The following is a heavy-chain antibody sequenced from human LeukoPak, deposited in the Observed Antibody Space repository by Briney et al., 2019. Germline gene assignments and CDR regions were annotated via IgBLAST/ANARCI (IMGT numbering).Heavy chain of an antibody. CDR2: IYYSGTT. J-gene: IGHJ4*02. CDR3: ARGWVQLRSGYYFDY. CDR1: GGSISTYY. Sequence: PSETLSLTCTVSGGSISTYYWSWLRQPPGQGLEWIGYIYYSGTTEYNPSLKSRVTISVDTSKNQFSLKLSSVTAADTAVYYCARGWVQLRSGYYFDYWGQGTLVTVSS. V-gene: IGHV4-59*12. D-gene: IGHD5-18*01.